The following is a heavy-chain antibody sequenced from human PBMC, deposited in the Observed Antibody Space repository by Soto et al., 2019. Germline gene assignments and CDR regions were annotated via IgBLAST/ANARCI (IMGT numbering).Heavy chain of an antibody. CDR1: GFTFSSYS. CDR2: ISSSSSYI. J-gene: IGHJ4*02. D-gene: IGHD3-3*01. Sequence: EVQLVESGGGLVKPGGSLRLSCAASGFTFSSYSMNWVRQAPGKGLEWVSSISSSSSYIYYADSVKGRFTISRDNAKNSLYLEINSLRAEDTAVYYCARDRIFGVAHFDYWGQGTLVTVSS. V-gene: IGHV3-21*01. CDR3: ARDRIFGVAHFDY.